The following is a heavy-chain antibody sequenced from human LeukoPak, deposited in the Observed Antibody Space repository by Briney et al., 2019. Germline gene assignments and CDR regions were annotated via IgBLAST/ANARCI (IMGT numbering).Heavy chain of an antibody. J-gene: IGHJ3*02. CDR2: INPNSGGT. CDR3: ARGRPLYYYGSGSQRDAFDI. CDR1: GYTFTGYY. D-gene: IGHD3-10*01. V-gene: IGHV1-2*02. Sequence: ASVTVSFKASGYTFTGYYMHWVRQAPGQGLEWMGWINPNSGGTNYAQKFQGRVTMTRDTSISTAYMELSRLRSDDTAVYYCARGRPLYYYGSGSQRDAFDIWGQGTMVTVSS.